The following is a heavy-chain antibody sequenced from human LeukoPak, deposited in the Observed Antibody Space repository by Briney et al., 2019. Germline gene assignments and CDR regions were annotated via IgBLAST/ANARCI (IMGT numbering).Heavy chain of an antibody. CDR2: IKQDGSEK. D-gene: IGHD6-19*01. CDR3: ARVPVAGEYYFDY. Sequence: GGSLRLSCAASGFTFSSYCMSWVRQAPGKGLEWVANIKQDGSEKYYVDSVKGRFTISRDNAKNSLYLQMDSLRAEDTAVYYCARVPVAGEYYFDYWGQGTLVTVSS. J-gene: IGHJ4*02. CDR1: GFTFSSYC. V-gene: IGHV3-7*01.